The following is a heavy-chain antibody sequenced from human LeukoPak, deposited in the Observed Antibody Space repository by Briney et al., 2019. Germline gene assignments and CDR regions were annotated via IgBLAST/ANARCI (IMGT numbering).Heavy chain of an antibody. D-gene: IGHD2/OR15-2a*01. CDR2: ISYDGSNK. CDR3: ARASMAAADY. J-gene: IGHJ4*02. Sequence: GGSLRLSCAASGFTFSSYAMHWVRQAPGKGLEWAAVISYDGSNKYYADSVKGRFTISRDNSKNTLYLQMNSLRAEDTAVYYCARASMAAADYWGQGTLVTVSS. CDR1: GFTFSSYA. V-gene: IGHV3-30*04.